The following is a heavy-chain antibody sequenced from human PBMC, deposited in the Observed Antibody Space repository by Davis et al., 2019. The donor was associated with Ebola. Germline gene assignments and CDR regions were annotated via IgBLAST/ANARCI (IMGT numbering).Heavy chain of an antibody. CDR3: ARTRGSYRYFQH. CDR2: ISGSGGST. Sequence: PGGSLRLSCAASGFTFSSYAMSWVRQAPGKGLEWVSAISGSGGSTYYADSVKGRFTISRDNAKNSLYLQMNSLRAEDTAVYYCARTRGSYRYFQHWGQGTLVTVSS. J-gene: IGHJ1*01. CDR1: GFTFSSYA. V-gene: IGHV3-23*01. D-gene: IGHD1-26*01.